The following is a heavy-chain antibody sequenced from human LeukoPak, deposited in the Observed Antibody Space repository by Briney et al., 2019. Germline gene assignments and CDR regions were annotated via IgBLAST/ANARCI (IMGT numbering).Heavy chain of an antibody. CDR1: GFNFGKYW. V-gene: IGHV3-7*01. CDR2: IKQDGSQK. J-gene: IGHJ4*02. CDR3: AWLSFYSFDL. Sequence: GGSLRLSCVASGFNFGKYWMSWVRQAPGKGLEWVAHIKQDGSQKHDEDSAKGRFTFSRDNARNSLFLQMDGLRAEDTAVYYCAWLSFYSFDLWGQGTLVTVSS. D-gene: IGHD2/OR15-2a*01.